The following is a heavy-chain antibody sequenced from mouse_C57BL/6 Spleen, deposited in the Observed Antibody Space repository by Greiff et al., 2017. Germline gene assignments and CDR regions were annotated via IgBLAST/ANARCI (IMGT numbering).Heavy chain of an antibody. CDR3: ERSAGRDWYFEL. D-gene: IGHD1-1*01. CDR1: GYSFTGYY. J-gene: IGHJ1*03. CDR2: INPSTGGT. V-gene: IGHV1-42*01. Sequence: EVQLQQSGPVLVKPGASVTISCKASGYSFTGYYMNWVKQSPETSLEWIGVINPSTGGTTSNQKFKAKATLTVDKSSSTAYMQLKSLTSEDSAVYTGERSAGRDWYFELWGTGTTVTVSS.